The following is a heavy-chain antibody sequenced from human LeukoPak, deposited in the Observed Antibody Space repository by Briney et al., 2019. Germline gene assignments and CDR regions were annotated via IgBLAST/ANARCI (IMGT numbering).Heavy chain of an antibody. V-gene: IGHV3-23*01. CDR1: GFTFSSYA. CDR3: ANDQSSGSYLSGDY. D-gene: IGHD1-26*01. Sequence: SGGSLRLSCAASGFTFSSYAMSWVRQAPGKGLEWVSAISGSGGSTYYADSVKGRFTISRDNSKNTLYLQMNSLRAEDTAVYYCANDQSSGSYLSGDYWGQGTLVTVSS. J-gene: IGHJ4*02. CDR2: ISGSGGST.